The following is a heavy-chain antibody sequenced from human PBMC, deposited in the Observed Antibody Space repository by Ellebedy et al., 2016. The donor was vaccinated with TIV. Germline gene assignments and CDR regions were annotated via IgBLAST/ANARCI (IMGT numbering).Heavy chain of an antibody. J-gene: IGHJ4*02. CDR3: ARGYGLGYYFDY. CDR1: GGSISSGGYY. CDR2: FYYSGST. Sequence: SETLSLXXTVSGGSISSGGYYWSWIRQHPGKGLEWIGYFYYSGSTYNNPSLKSRVTISVDTSKNQFSLKLRSVTAADTAVYYCARGYGLGYYFDYWGQGTLVTVSS. D-gene: IGHD4-17*01. V-gene: IGHV4-31*03.